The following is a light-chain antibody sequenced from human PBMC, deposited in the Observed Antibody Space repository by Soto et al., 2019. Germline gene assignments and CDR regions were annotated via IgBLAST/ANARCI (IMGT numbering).Light chain of an antibody. Sequence: QSVLTQPPSVSGAPGQRVTISCAGSSSNIGAGYDVHWYQHLPGTAPKLLIYDNNNRPSGVPDRFSGSKSGTSASLAITGRQAEDEADYYCQSYDSSMSAPDVFGTGTKRTVL. CDR3: QSYDSSMSAPDV. V-gene: IGLV1-40*01. CDR1: SSNIGAGYD. J-gene: IGLJ1*01. CDR2: DNN.